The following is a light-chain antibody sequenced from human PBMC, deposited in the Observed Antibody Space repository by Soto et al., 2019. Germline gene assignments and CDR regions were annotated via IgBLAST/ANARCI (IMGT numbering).Light chain of an antibody. Sequence: SYELTQPPSVSVAPGQTARITCEKNNTGGKSVHWYQQRPGQAPGLVVYNDGDRPSGIPERFYGSNSGNTATLTIRRVEVGDEGDYYCHVWDRSSEHRGAFGGGTKLTVL. J-gene: IGLJ3*02. V-gene: IGLV3-21*02. CDR1: NTGGKS. CDR2: NDG. CDR3: HVWDRSSEHRGA.